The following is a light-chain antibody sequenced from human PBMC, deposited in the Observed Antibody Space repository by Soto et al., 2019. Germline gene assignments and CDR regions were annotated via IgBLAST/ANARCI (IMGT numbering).Light chain of an antibody. V-gene: IGLV2-14*01. Sequence: QSVLTQPASVSGSPGQSITISYTGTSSDVGGYNYVSWYQQHSGKAPKLMIYDVSNRPSGVSNRFSGSKSGNTASLTISGLQAEDEADYYCSSYTSSSTFYVFGTGTKVTVL. CDR2: DVS. CDR1: SSDVGGYNY. CDR3: SSYTSSSTFYV. J-gene: IGLJ1*01.